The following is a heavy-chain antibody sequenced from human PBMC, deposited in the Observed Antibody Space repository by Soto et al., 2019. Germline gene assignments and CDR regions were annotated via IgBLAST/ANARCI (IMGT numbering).Heavy chain of an antibody. J-gene: IGHJ4*02. CDR3: ARVTSTSRYYDFWSGYYIDY. D-gene: IGHD3-3*01. V-gene: IGHV3-48*03. Sequence: GGSLRLSCAASGFTFSSYEMNWVRQAPGKGLEWVSYISSSGSTIYYADSVKGRFTISRDNAKNSLYLQMNSLRAEDTAVYYWARVTSTSRYYDFWSGYYIDYWGQGTLVTVSS. CDR2: ISSSGSTI. CDR1: GFTFSSYE.